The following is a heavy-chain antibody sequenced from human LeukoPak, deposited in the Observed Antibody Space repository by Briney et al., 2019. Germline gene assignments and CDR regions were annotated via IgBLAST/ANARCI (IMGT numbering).Heavy chain of an antibody. J-gene: IGHJ4*02. CDR2: IFHSGST. Sequence: PSETLSLTCTVSGGSFSSYYWSWIRQPPGKGLEWMGFIFHSGSTNYNPSLKSRVTISVDTSKNQFSLKLSSVTAADTAMYYCARDSYSLDYWGQGTLVTVSS. CDR1: GGSFSSYY. CDR3: ARDSYSLDY. V-gene: IGHV4-59*01. D-gene: IGHD2-21*01.